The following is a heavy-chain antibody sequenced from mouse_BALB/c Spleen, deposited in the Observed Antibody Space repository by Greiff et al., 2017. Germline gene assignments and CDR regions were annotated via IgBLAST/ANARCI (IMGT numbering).Heavy chain of an antibody. CDR1: GFNIKDYY. Sequence: EVQLQQSGAELVRPGALVKLSCKASGFNIKDYYMHWVKQRPEQGLEWIGWIDPENGNTIYDPKFQGKASITAATSSNTAYLQLSSLTSEDTAVYYCARSGGLRRGFAYWGQGTLVTVSA. J-gene: IGHJ3*01. D-gene: IGHD2-4*01. V-gene: IGHV14-1*02. CDR2: IDPENGNT. CDR3: ARSGGLRRGFAY.